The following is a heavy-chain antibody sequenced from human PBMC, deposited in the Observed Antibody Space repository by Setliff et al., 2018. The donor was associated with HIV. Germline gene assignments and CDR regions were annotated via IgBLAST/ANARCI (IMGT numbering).Heavy chain of an antibody. V-gene: IGHV1-3*01. J-gene: IGHJ4*02. D-gene: IGHD2-2*01. CDR2: ISGSGDT. CDR3: ARDRGYQLLPY. Sequence: ASVKVSCKASGYTFTSYAIHWVRQAPGERLEWMGWISGSGDTKYSQKFQGRVTITRDTSTSTAYMELSSLTSEDTAVYYCARDRGYQLLPYWGQGTLVTVSS. CDR1: GYTFTSYA.